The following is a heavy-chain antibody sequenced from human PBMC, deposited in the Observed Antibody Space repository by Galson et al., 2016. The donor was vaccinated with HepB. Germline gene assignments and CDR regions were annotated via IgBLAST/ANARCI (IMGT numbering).Heavy chain of an antibody. Sequence: SLRLSCAASGFTFSRHNMNWVRQAPGKGLEWVARITGSSSYIYYADSVEGRFTISRDNAKNSVILQMNSLRAEDTAVYYCARDVSRYASDAFDIWGQGTLITVSS. D-gene: IGHD1-1*01. CDR3: ARDVSRYASDAFDI. CDR2: ITGSSSYI. CDR1: GFTFSRHN. J-gene: IGHJ3*02. V-gene: IGHV3-21*01.